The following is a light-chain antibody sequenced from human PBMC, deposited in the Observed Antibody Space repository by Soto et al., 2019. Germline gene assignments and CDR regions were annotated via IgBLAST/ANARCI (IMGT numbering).Light chain of an antibody. V-gene: IGLV2-23*01. CDR2: EGS. Sequence: QSVLTQPASVSGSPGQSITISCTGTTTDVGSYYLVSWYQHHPGKAPKLLIYEGSQRPSGVSNRFSGSKSGNTASLTISGLQTGDEADYYCCSYAGTGTNYVFGTGTKLTVL. CDR1: TTDVGSYYL. CDR3: CSYAGTGTNYV. J-gene: IGLJ1*01.